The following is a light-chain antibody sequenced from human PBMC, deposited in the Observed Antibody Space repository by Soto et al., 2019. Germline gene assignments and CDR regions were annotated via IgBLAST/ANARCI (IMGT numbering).Light chain of an antibody. V-gene: IGKV4-1*01. CDR1: QSVLYSSNNKNY. Sequence: DIVMTQSPDSLAVSLGESATINCKSSQSVLYSSNNKNYLAWYQQKPGQPPKLLIYWASTRESGVPDRFSGSGSGTDFTLTISSLQAEDVAVYYCQQYYSTPYSFGQGTELEIK. CDR2: WAS. J-gene: IGKJ2*03. CDR3: QQYYSTPYS.